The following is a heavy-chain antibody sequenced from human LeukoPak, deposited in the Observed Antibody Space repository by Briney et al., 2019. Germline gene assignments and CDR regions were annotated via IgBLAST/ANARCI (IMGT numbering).Heavy chain of an antibody. Sequence: SETLSLTCTVSGGSISSYYWSWIRQPPGKGLEWIGYIYYSGSTNYNPSLKSRVTISVDTSKNQFSLKLSSVTAADTAVYYCAVAVTTFRAFDIWGQGTMVTVSS. CDR3: AVAVTTFRAFDI. D-gene: IGHD4-17*01. CDR1: GGSISSYY. V-gene: IGHV4-59*08. CDR2: IYYSGST. J-gene: IGHJ3*02.